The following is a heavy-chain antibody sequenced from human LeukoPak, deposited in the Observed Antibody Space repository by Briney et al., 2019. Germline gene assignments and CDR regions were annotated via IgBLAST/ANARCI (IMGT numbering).Heavy chain of an antibody. V-gene: IGHV3-23*01. CDR2: ISGSGEST. Sequence: GGSLRLSCAASGFTFSSFAMSWVRQAPGKGLEWVSSISGSGESTYYADYLNGRLSVSRDNSKNTVHLQLNSLRAEDTAVYYCAKYAIGQYRPYYFDCWGQGTLVTVSS. CDR3: AKYAIGQYRPYYFDC. J-gene: IGHJ4*02. CDR1: GFTFSSFA. D-gene: IGHD2-8*01.